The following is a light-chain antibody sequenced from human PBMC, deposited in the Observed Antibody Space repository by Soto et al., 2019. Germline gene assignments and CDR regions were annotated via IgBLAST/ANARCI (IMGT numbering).Light chain of an antibody. V-gene: IGKV3-20*01. CDR3: QQYGSSHPIT. CDR1: KSVSSTY. CDR2: GAS. Sequence: EILLTQCPGTLPLSPGERATLSCGAGKSVSSTYLACYQQKPGQAPSLLIYGASIMATGIPDRFSGSGSGTDFTLTISRLATQDFAVYYCQQYGSSHPITFGHGTRLEIK. J-gene: IGKJ5*01.